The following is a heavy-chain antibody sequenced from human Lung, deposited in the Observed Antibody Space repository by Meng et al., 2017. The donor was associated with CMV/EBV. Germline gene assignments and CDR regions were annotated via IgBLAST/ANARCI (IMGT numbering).Heavy chain of an antibody. J-gene: IGHJ4*02. CDR3: VTDDLCSGGDCSVGY. V-gene: IGHV1-24*01. CDR1: GYNIIELS. D-gene: IGHD2-21*02. Sequence: SXXVSXXVSGYNIIELSMQWVQQAPGKGLEWMGGFDPEDGETIFAQKFQGRVRLTEDTSTNTAYMELRSLTSADTAVYYCVTDDLCSGGDCSVGYWGQGXLVTVSS. CDR2: FDPEDGET.